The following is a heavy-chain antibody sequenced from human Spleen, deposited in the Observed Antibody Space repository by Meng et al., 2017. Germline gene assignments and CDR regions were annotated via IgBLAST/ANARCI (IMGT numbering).Heavy chain of an antibody. CDR2: INTNTGNP. D-gene: IGHD4-17*01. CDR3: ARGSDYGDSWLALDP. CDR1: GYTFTRYA. V-gene: IGHV7-4-1*02. Sequence: ASVKVSCKASGYTFTRYAMNWVRQAPGQGLEWMGWINTNTGNPTYAQGFTGRFVFSLDTSVSTAYLQISSLEAEVTAFYYCARGSDYGDSWLALDPWGQGTLVTVSS. J-gene: IGHJ5*02.